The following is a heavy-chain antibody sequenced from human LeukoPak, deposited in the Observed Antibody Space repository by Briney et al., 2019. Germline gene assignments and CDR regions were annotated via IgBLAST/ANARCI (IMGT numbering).Heavy chain of an antibody. CDR2: INPKTGGT. Sequence: ASVKVSCKASGYTFTAYYVHWVRQAPGQGLEWMGWINPKTGGTNYAQKFQGRVTMTRDTSINTAYMELSSLTFDDTAVYYCAREYSGRTFGYWGQGTLVTVSS. J-gene: IGHJ4*02. V-gene: IGHV1-2*02. CDR3: AREYSGRTFGY. D-gene: IGHD1-26*01. CDR1: GYTFTAYY.